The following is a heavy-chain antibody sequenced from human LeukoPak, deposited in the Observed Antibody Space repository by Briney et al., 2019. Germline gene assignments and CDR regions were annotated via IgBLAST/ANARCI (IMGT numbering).Heavy chain of an antibody. Sequence: SETLSLTCTVSGGSISSSSYYWGWIRQPPGKGLEWIGSIYYSGSTYYNPSLKSRVTISVDTSKNQFSLKLSSVTAADTAVYYCARLVTEMATITPVGDWGQGTLVTVSS. CDR1: GGSISSSSYY. V-gene: IGHV4-39*01. CDR2: IYYSGST. D-gene: IGHD5-24*01. J-gene: IGHJ4*02. CDR3: ARLVTEMATITPVGD.